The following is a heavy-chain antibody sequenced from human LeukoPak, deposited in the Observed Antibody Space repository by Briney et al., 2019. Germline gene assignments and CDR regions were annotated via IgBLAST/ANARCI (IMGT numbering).Heavy chain of an antibody. CDR1: GGSISSSSYY. Sequence: SETLSLTCTVSGGSISSSSYYWGWIRQPPGKGLEWIGSIYYSGSTYYNPSLKSRVTISVDTSKNQFSLKLSSVTAADTAVYYCASGDYGDYVSWFDPWGQGTLVTVSS. CDR2: IYYSGST. D-gene: IGHD4-17*01. V-gene: IGHV4-39*07. CDR3: ASGDYGDYVSWFDP. J-gene: IGHJ5*02.